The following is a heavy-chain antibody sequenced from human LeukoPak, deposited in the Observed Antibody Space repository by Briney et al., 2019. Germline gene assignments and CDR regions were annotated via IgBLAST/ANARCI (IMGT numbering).Heavy chain of an antibody. Sequence: PGGSLRLSCAASGFTFSSYWMSWVRQAPGKGLEWVANIKQDGSEKYYVDSVKGRFTISRNNAKNSLYLQMNSLRAEDTAVYYCSRDILTGPYNWFDPWGQGTLVTVSA. D-gene: IGHD3-9*01. V-gene: IGHV3-7*01. J-gene: IGHJ5*02. CDR1: GFTFSSYW. CDR3: SRDILTGPYNWFDP. CDR2: IKQDGSEK.